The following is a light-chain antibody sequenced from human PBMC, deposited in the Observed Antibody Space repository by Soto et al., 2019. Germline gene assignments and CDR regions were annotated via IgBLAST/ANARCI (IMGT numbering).Light chain of an antibody. CDR2: GAS. J-gene: IGKJ5*01. CDR3: QQYNTYPMT. CDR1: QGISTD. Sequence: DIQMTQSPSSLSASVGDRVTITCRASQGISTDLAWFHQRPGKAPKSLIYGASNLHSGVPSKFSGSGAGADFTLTISSLQPEDGGTYYCQQYNTYPMTFGQGTRLEIK. V-gene: IGKV1-16*02.